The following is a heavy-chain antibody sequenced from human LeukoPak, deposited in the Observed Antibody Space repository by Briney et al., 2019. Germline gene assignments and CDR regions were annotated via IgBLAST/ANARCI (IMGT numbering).Heavy chain of an antibody. V-gene: IGHV4-34*01. CDR3: ASRGVASDY. D-gene: IGHD5-12*01. CDR1: GGSFSGYY. J-gene: IGHJ4*02. Sequence: PSETLSLTCAVYGGSFSGYYWSWIRQPPGKGLEWIGEINHSGSTNYNPSLKSRVTISVDTSKNQFSLKLCSVTAADTAVYYCASRGVASDYWGQGTLVTVSS. CDR2: INHSGST.